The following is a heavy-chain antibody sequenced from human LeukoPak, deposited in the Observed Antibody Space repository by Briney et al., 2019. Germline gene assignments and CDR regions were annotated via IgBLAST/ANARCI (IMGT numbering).Heavy chain of an antibody. J-gene: IGHJ4*02. D-gene: IGHD3-10*01. V-gene: IGHV3-21*03. Sequence: GGSLRLSCVGSGFTFSPYSINWARQAPGKGLEWVSSITSSSNYIYYADSVKGRFTISRDNAKNSLYLQMNSLRAEDTTVYYCARDCWDYGSGSYCGIDYWGQGTLVTVSS. CDR2: ITSSSNYI. CDR1: GFTFSPYS. CDR3: ARDCWDYGSGSYCGIDY.